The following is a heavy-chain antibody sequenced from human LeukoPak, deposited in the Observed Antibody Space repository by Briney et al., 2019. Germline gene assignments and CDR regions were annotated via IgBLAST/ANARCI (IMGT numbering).Heavy chain of an antibody. J-gene: IGHJ4*02. Sequence: GGSLRLSCAASGFTFSSYAMSWVRQAPGKGLKWVSAISGSGGSTYYADSVKGRFTISRDNSKNTLYLQMNSLRAEDTAVYYCAKDMGIVVVVAASDYWGQGTLVTVSS. D-gene: IGHD2-15*01. CDR2: ISGSGGST. CDR1: GFTFSSYA. V-gene: IGHV3-23*01. CDR3: AKDMGIVVVVAASDY.